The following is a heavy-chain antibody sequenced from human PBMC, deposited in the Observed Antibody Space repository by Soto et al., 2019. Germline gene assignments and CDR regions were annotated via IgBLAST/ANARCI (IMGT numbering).Heavy chain of an antibody. Sequence: AASVKVSCKASGGTFSSYAISWVRQAPGQGLEWMGGIIPIFGTANYAQKFQGRVTITADESTSTAYMELSSLRSEDTAVYYCARTYCSGGSCYSFHYYYGMDVWGQGTTVTVSS. J-gene: IGHJ6*02. V-gene: IGHV1-69*13. CDR3: ARTYCSGGSCYSFHYYYGMDV. CDR1: GGTFSSYA. CDR2: IIPIFGTA. D-gene: IGHD2-15*01.